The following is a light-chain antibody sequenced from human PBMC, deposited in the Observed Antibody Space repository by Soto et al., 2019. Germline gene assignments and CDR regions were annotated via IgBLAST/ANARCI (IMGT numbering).Light chain of an antibody. V-gene: IGKV3D-20*02. CDR1: QSVSNY. J-gene: IGKJ5*01. CDR3: QQRSNWPPD. Sequence: EIVLTQSPGTLSLSPGERATLSCRPSQSVSNYYLAWYQQKPGQAPRLLIYGASNRATGIPDRFSGSGSGTEFTLTISSLEPEDFAVYYCQQRSNWPPDFGQGTRLEI. CDR2: GAS.